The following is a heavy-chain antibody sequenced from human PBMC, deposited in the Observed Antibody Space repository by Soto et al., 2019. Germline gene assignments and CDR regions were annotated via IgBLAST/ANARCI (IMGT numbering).Heavy chain of an antibody. CDR2: IIPIFGTA. Sequence: QVQLVQSGAEVKKPGSSVKVSCKASGGTFSSYAISWVRQAPGQGLEWMGVIIPIFGTANYAQKFQGRVTITADESTSTAYMELSSLRSEDTAVYYCARHAVVGATIIGYAFDIWGQGTMVTVSS. CDR1: GGTFSSYA. CDR3: ARHAVVGATIIGYAFDI. V-gene: IGHV1-69*01. J-gene: IGHJ3*02. D-gene: IGHD1-26*01.